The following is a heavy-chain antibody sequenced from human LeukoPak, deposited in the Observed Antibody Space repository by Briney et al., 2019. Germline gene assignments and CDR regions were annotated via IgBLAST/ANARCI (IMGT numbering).Heavy chain of an antibody. CDR3: ETYYGGNPEYLQH. CDR2: IWYDGSYK. Sequence: PGRSLRLSCAAWGLILKIYGENGVRQAPGKGLEWVSFIWYDGSYKYYADSVRGRFSISRDNSKNTLYLQMNSLRADDTAEYYCETYYGGNPEYLQHWGQGALVIVSS. J-gene: IGHJ1*01. D-gene: IGHD2-21*01. CDR1: GLILKIYG. V-gene: IGHV3-33*01.